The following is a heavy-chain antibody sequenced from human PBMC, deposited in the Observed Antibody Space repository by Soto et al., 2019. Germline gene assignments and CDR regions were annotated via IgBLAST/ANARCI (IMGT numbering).Heavy chain of an antibody. CDR3: AISHDDFWSGYPDY. CDR2: ISYDGSNK. CDR1: GFTFSSYG. J-gene: IGHJ4*02. V-gene: IGHV3-30*03. D-gene: IGHD3-3*01. Sequence: GSLRLSCAASGFTFSSYGMHWVRQAPGKGLEWVAVISYDGSNKYYADSVKGRFTISRDNSKITLYLQMNSLRAEDTAVYYCAISHDDFWSGYPDYWGQGTLVTVSS.